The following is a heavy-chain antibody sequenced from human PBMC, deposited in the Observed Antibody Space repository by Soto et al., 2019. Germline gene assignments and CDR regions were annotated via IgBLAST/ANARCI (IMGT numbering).Heavy chain of an antibody. CDR1: GCSISSGGYY. V-gene: IGHV4-31*03. D-gene: IGHD4-4*01. J-gene: IGHJ4*02. CDR3: ARDSELGLQRGGPHFDY. CDR2: IYYSGST. Sequence: PSETLSLTCTVSGCSISSGGYYWSWIRQHPGKGLEWIGYIYYSGSTYYNPSLKSRVTISVDTSKNQFSLKLSSVTAADTAVYYCARDSELGLQRGGPHFDYWGQGTLVTVSS.